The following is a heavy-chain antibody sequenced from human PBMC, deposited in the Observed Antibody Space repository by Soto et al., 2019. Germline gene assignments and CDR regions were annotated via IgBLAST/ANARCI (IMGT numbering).Heavy chain of an antibody. V-gene: IGHV1-3*01. CDR3: ARGGEGKAAAAMVY. Sequence: QVQLVQSGAEVKKPGASVRISCKASGYTITCCAMHWVRQAPGQRPEWMGWINAGDGDTKYSQNFQGRLTIIRDTSASTAYMELSSLRSEDTAVYYCARGGEGKAAAAMVYWGQGTLVTVSS. CDR2: INAGDGDT. D-gene: IGHD6-13*01. J-gene: IGHJ4*02. CDR1: GYTITCCA.